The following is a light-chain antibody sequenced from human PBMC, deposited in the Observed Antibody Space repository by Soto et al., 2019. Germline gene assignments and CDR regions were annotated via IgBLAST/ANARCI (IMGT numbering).Light chain of an antibody. Sequence: EIVMTQSPATLSVSPGERATLSCRASQSVSSNLACYQQKPVQAPRLLIYVASTRATVIPARFSGSGSGTEFTLTISSLQSEDFAVYYCQQYGSSGTFGQGTKVDIK. CDR2: VAS. J-gene: IGKJ1*01. CDR3: QQYGSSGT. CDR1: QSVSSN. V-gene: IGKV3D-15*01.